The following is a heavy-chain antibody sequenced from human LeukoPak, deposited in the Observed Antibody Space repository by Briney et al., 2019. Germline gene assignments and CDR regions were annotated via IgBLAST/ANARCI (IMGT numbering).Heavy chain of an antibody. V-gene: IGHV3-33*01. CDR3: ARAGTTYYDFWSGMPFDY. J-gene: IGHJ4*02. CDR1: GFTFSSYG. D-gene: IGHD3-3*01. Sequence: GGSLRLSCAASGFTFSSYGMHWVRQAPGKGLEWVAVIWNDGSNKYYADSVKGRFTISRDNSKNTLYLQMNSLRAEDTAVYYCARAGTTYYDFWSGMPFDYWGQGTLVTVSS. CDR2: IWNDGSNK.